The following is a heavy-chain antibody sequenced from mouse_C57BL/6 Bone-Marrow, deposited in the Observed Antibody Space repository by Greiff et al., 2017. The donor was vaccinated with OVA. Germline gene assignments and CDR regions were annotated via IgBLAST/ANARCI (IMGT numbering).Heavy chain of an antibody. Sequence: EVQLQQSGPELVKPGASVKISCKASGYTFTDYYMNWVKQSHGKSLEWIGDINPNNGGTSYNQKFKGKATLTVYKSSSTAYMELRSLTSEDSAVYYCARGDYGSSLDYWGQGTTLTVSS. D-gene: IGHD1-1*01. CDR1: GYTFTDYY. V-gene: IGHV1-26*01. CDR2: INPNNGGT. J-gene: IGHJ2*01. CDR3: ARGDYGSSLDY.